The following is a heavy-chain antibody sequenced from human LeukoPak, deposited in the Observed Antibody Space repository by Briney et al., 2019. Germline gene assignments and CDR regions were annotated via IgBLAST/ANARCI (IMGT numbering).Heavy chain of an antibody. Sequence: SETLSLTCTVSGGSISSYSWSWIRQPPGKGLEWIGYIYYSGSTNYNPSLKSRVTISVDTSKNQFSLKLSSVTAADTAVYYCARHGLGWQWLAPFDYWGQGTLVTVSS. D-gene: IGHD6-19*01. CDR1: GGSISSYS. CDR3: ARHGLGWQWLAPFDY. V-gene: IGHV4-59*01. CDR2: IYYSGST. J-gene: IGHJ4*02.